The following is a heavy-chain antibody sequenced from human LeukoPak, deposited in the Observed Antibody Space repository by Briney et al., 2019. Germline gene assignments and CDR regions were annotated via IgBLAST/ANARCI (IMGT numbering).Heavy chain of an antibody. D-gene: IGHD3-3*01. Sequence: PSETLSLTCAVSGGSISSGGYSWSWIRQPAGKGLEWIGRIYTSGSTNYNPSLKSRVTMSVDTSKNQFSLKLSSVTAADTAVYYCAREAERITIFGAYYYYGMDVWGQGTTVTVSS. CDR3: AREAERITIFGAYYYYGMDV. J-gene: IGHJ6*02. V-gene: IGHV4-61*02. CDR2: IYTSGST. CDR1: GGSISSGGYS.